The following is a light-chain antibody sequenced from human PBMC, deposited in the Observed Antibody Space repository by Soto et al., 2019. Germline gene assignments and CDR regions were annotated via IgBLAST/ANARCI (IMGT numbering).Light chain of an antibody. CDR1: QGIRSY. CDR3: QQLNIFPPYLT. V-gene: IGKV1-9*01. CDR2: GAS. J-gene: IGKJ3*01. Sequence: DIQLTQSPSFLSASVGDRVTITCRASQGIRSYLAWYQQRPGKAPELLIYGASTLRPGGASRFSGSGSGTEFNLTISSLQPEDFATYFCQQLNIFPPYLTFGPGTKVDIK.